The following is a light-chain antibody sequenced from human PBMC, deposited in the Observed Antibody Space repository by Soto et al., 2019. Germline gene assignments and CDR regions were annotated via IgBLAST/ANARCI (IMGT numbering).Light chain of an antibody. CDR1: SSNIGAGYD. CDR3: QSYDSSLRSV. Sequence: QSVLTQPPSVSGAXGXXXXISCTGSSSNIGAGYDVHWYQQLPGTAPKLLIYGNSNRPSGVPDRFSGSKSGTSASLAITGLQAEDEADYYCQSYDSSLRSVFGGGTKLTVL. CDR2: GNS. J-gene: IGLJ2*01. V-gene: IGLV1-40*01.